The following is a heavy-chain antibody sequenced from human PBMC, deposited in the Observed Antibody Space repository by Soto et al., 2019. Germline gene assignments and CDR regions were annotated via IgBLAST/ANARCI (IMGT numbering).Heavy chain of an antibody. J-gene: IGHJ4*02. V-gene: IGHV3-30*03. CDR1: GFTFSSYG. CDR2: ISYDGSKK. Sequence: QVQLVESGGGVVQPGRALRLSCAASGFTFSSYGMHWVRQAPGKGLEWVAVISYDGSKKYYADSVKGRFTISRDNSKNTLYLQMNSLRAEDTAVYYCALAWELAFDYWGQGTLVTVSS. CDR3: ALAWELAFDY. D-gene: IGHD1-7*01.